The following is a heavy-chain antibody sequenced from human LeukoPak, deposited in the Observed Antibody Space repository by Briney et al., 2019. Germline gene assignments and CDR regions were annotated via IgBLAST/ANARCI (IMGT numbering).Heavy chain of an antibody. CDR2: ISAGNGNT. D-gene: IGHD6-19*01. Sequence: ASVKVSCKASGYTFTSYAMHWVRQAPGQRLEWMGWISAGNGNTKYSQKFQGRVTITRDTSASTAYMELSSLRSEDTAVYYCARVGRGSSGSSGDYWGQGTLVTVSS. CDR1: GYTFTSYA. V-gene: IGHV1-3*01. J-gene: IGHJ4*02. CDR3: ARVGRGSSGSSGDY.